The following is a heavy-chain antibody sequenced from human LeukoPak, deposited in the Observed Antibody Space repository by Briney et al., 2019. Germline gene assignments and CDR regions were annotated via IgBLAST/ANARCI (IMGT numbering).Heavy chain of an antibody. V-gene: IGHV4-38-2*02. CDR2: GHHSGST. CDR1: GYSISTNYY. J-gene: IGHJ6*03. D-gene: IGHD2-2*01. Sequence: SETLSLTCSVSGYSISTNYYWGWVRQPPGKGLEWIGSGHHSGSTFYNPSLKSRVTISVDRSINQFSLKVSDVTAADTAVYYCARSVRDIVVVPAAIPYYYYYMDVWGKGTTVTVSS. CDR3: ARSVRDIVVVPAAIPYYYYYMDV.